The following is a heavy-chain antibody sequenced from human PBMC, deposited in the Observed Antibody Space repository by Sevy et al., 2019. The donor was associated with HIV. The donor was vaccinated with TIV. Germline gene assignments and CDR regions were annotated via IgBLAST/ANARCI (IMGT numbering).Heavy chain of an antibody. D-gene: IGHD1-26*01. Sequence: GGSLRLSCAASGFTFSSYGMHWVRQAPGKGLKWVAVISYDGSNKYYADSVKGRFTISRDNSKNTLYLQMNSLRAEDTAVYYCAKDPGGSGSYSGYWGQRTLVTVSS. CDR1: GFTFSSYG. CDR2: ISYDGSNK. V-gene: IGHV3-30*18. J-gene: IGHJ4*02. CDR3: AKDPGGSGSYSGY.